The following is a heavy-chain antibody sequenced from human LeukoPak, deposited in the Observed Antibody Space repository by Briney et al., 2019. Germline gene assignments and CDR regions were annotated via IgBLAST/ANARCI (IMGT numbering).Heavy chain of an antibody. V-gene: IGHV3-74*01. CDR2: MSDGGSTT. CDR3: SRSAYYDGSGNYYDY. CDR1: GFTFSSYS. J-gene: IGHJ4*02. Sequence: GGSLRLSCAASGFTFSSYSMNWVRQAPGKGLEWVSRMSDGGSTTTYADSVKGRFTISRDNAKNTLYLQMNGLRAKDTAVYYCSRSAYYDGSGNYYDYWGQGTLVTVSS. D-gene: IGHD3-22*01.